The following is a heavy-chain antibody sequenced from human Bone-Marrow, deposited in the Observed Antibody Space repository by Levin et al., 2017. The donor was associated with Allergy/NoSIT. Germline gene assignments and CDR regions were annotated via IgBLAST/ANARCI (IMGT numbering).Heavy chain of an antibody. Sequence: QTGESLKISCAGSGFTFGSYGMNWVRQAPGERLEWVSGISATGGRTFYADSVKGRFTISRDNSKNTLYLQMSSLRPEDTAVYYCANSPLNSGRAGRGYWGQGTQVTVSS. CDR2: ISATGGRT. V-gene: IGHV3-23*01. D-gene: IGHD5-12*01. J-gene: IGHJ4*02. CDR1: GFTFGSYG. CDR3: ANSPLNSGRAGRGY.